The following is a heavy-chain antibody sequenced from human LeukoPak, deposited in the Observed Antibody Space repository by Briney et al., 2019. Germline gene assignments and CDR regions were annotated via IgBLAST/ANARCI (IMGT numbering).Heavy chain of an antibody. CDR2: IHSNDDK. Sequence: SGPTLAHPPQPLTLTRTFTGLPLSTSPAGVGWIRQHPGKALEWPALIHSNDDKSYSPPLKSSLTMTNDTCKNLVVLTMTNMDPVDTATYYCAHRPVYYGSRGYSYEAFDIWGQGTMVTVSS. CDR1: GLPLSTSPAG. D-gene: IGHD3-22*01. V-gene: IGHV2-5*01. CDR3: AHRPVYYGSRGYSYEAFDI. J-gene: IGHJ3*02.